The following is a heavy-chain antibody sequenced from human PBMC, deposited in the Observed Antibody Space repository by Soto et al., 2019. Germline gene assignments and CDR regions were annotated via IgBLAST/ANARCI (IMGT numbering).Heavy chain of an antibody. Sequence: SETLSLTCTFSGGSISSYYWSLIRQPPGKGLEWIGEINHSGSTNYNPSLKSRVTISVDTSKNQFSLKLSSVTAADTAVYYCARVSGIYYYGMDVWGQGTTLTVSS. J-gene: IGHJ6*02. CDR2: INHSGST. D-gene: IGHD3-10*01. V-gene: IGHV4-34*01. CDR3: ARVSGIYYYGMDV. CDR1: GGSISSYY.